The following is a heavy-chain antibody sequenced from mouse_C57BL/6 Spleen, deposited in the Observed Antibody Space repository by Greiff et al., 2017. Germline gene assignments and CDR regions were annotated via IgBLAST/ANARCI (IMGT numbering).Heavy chain of an antibody. CDR1: GYTFTSYW. CDR3: ARGRDYDGWFDYAMDY. V-gene: IGHV1-50*01. CDR2: IDPSDSYT. J-gene: IGHJ4*01. Sequence: QVQLQQPGAELVKPGASVKLSCKASGYTFTSYWMQWVKQRPGQGLEWIGEIDPSDSYTNYNQKFKGKATLTVDTSSSTAYMQLSSLTSEDSAVYYCARGRDYDGWFDYAMDYWGQGTSVTVSS. D-gene: IGHD2-4*01.